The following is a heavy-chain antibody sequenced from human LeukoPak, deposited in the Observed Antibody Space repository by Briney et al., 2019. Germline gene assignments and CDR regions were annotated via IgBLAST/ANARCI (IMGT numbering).Heavy chain of an antibody. V-gene: IGHV3-23*01. CDR1: GFTFSSYA. Sequence: GGSLRLSCAASGFTFSSYAMSWVRQAPGKGLEWVSAISGSGGSTYYADSVKGRFTISRDNSKNTLYLQMNSLRAEDTAVYYCAKRPLDCSGGSCYSGWFDPWGQGTLVTVSS. J-gene: IGHJ5*02. CDR3: AKRPLDCSGGSCYSGWFDP. D-gene: IGHD2-15*01. CDR2: ISGSGGST.